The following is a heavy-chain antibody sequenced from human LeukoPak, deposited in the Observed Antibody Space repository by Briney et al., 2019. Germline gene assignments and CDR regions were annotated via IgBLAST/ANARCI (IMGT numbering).Heavy chain of an antibody. CDR3: GRFMSRYYYDSSGYGLFDI. J-gene: IGHJ3*02. V-gene: IGHV4-59*01. CDR2: IYYSGST. CDR1: GGSISSYY. Sequence: SETLSLTCTVSGGSISSYYWSWIRQPPGKGLEWIGYIYYSGSTNYNPSLKSRVTISVDTSKNQFSLKLSSVTAADTAVYYCGRFMSRYYYDSSGYGLFDILGQGTMVTVSS. D-gene: IGHD3-22*01.